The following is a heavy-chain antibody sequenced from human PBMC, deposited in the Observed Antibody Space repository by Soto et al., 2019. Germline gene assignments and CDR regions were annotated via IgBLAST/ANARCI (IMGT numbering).Heavy chain of an antibody. CDR2: IGENVGSRGGT. Sequence: LRLSCTASGFTFSNSAMIWVRQAPGQGLEWVASIGENVGSRGGTYYSDTVKGRFTIARNNSKCTLYLQLDSLTGADTAVYYCASAKAVVAAVLCIWGQGTMVTVSS. CDR1: GFTFSNSA. V-gene: IGHV3-23*01. CDR3: ASAKAVVAAVLCI. J-gene: IGHJ3*02. D-gene: IGHD2-15*01.